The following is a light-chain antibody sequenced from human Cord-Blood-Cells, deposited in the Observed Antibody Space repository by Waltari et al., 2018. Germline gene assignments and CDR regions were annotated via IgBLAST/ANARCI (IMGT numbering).Light chain of an antibody. CDR1: SSDVGGYDY. J-gene: IGLJ2*01. CDR3: SSYAGSNNLV. Sequence: SALIQPPSAPGPPGPPVTLACTGTSSDVGGYDYGSWYQQHPGKAPKLMIYEVSKRPSGVPDRFSGSKSGNTASLTVSGLQAEDEADYYCSSYAGSNNLVFGGGTKLTVL. CDR2: EVS. V-gene: IGLV2-8*01.